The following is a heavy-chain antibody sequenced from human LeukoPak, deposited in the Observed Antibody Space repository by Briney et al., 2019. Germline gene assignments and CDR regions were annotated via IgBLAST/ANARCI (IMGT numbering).Heavy chain of an antibody. Sequence: PSQTLSLTCTVSGGSISSGSYYWSWIRQPAGKGLEWIGRIYTSGSTNYNPSLKSRVTISVATSKNQFSLKLSSVTAADTAVYYCARDSGSYDFWSGYADYWGQGTLVTVSS. CDR2: IYTSGST. J-gene: IGHJ4*02. V-gene: IGHV4-61*02. CDR3: ARDSGSYDFWSGYADY. CDR1: GGSISSGSYY. D-gene: IGHD3-3*01.